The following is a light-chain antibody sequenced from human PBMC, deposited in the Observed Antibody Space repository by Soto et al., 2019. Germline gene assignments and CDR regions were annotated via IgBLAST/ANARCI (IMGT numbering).Light chain of an antibody. CDR1: QSVSSY. CDR3: QQRSSWPLT. Sequence: IVLTQSPATLSLSPGERATLSCRASQSVSSYFAWYQQKPGQAPRLLIYDSSNRATDIPARFSGSGSGTDFTLTISSLEPEDFAVYYCQQRSSWPLTFGQGTKVEIK. J-gene: IGKJ1*01. V-gene: IGKV3-11*01. CDR2: DSS.